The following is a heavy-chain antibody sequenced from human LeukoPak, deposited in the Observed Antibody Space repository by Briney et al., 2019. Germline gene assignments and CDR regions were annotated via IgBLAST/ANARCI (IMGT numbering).Heavy chain of an antibody. J-gene: IGHJ4*02. CDR2: VSTYNDKK. Sequence: ASVKVSCKTSGYRFTSYGISWVRQAPGQGLEWMGWVSTYNDKKDYVQKFQGRVIMTTDTSTTTAYMELGSLRSDDTAVYYCARHSGSYAFDYWGQGTLVTVSS. V-gene: IGHV1-18*01. D-gene: IGHD1-26*01. CDR3: ARHSGSYAFDY. CDR1: GYRFTSYG.